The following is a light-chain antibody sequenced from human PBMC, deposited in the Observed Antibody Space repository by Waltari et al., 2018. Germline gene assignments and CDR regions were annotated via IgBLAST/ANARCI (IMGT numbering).Light chain of an antibody. CDR2: AAS. CDR3: QQSYSTPYT. Sequence: DIQMTQSPSSLSASVGDSVTITCRASQSISSYLNWYQQKPGKPPKSLIYAASSLQSGVPSRFSGSGSGTDFTLTISSLQPEDFATYYCQQSYSTPYTFGQGTKLEIK. CDR1: QSISSY. V-gene: IGKV1-39*01. J-gene: IGKJ2*01.